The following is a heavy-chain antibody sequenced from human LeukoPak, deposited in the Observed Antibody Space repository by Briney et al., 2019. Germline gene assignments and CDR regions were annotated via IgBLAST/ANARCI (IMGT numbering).Heavy chain of an antibody. Sequence: KPGESLKISCKGSGYSFTSYWIGWVRQMPGKGLEWMGIIYPGDSDTRYSPSFQGQVTISADKSISTAYLQWSSLKASDTAMYYCARLSYDSSGYYYGNFDYWGQGTLVTVSS. V-gene: IGHV5-51*03. D-gene: IGHD3-22*01. J-gene: IGHJ4*02. CDR2: IYPGDSDT. CDR3: ARLSYDSSGYYYGNFDY. CDR1: GYSFTSYW.